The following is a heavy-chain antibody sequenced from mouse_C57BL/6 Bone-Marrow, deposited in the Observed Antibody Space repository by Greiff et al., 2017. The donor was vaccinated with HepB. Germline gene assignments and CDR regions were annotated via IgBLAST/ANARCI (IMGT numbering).Heavy chain of an antibody. J-gene: IGHJ4*01. Sequence: VQLKESGAELVRPGASVKLSCTASGFNIKDDYMHWVKQRPEQGLEWIGWIDPENGDTEYASKFQGKATITADTSSNTAYLQLSSLTSEDTAVYYCTTWDYSNLYAIDYWGQGTSVTVSS. CDR1: GFNIKDDY. V-gene: IGHV14-4*01. CDR3: TTWDYSNLYAIDY. D-gene: IGHD2-5*01. CDR2: IDPENGDT.